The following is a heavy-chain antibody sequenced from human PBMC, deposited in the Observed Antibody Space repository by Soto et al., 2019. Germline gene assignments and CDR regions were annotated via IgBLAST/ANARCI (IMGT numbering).Heavy chain of an antibody. V-gene: IGHV4-4*02. Sequence: QVQLQESGPGLVKPSGTLSLTCAVSSGSISSSNWWSWVRQPPGKGLEWIGEIYHSGSTNYNPSLKGRVTISVDKSKNQFSLKLSSVTAADTAVYYCARGKYCSGGSCYDWFDPWGQGTLVTVSS. CDR3: ARGKYCSGGSCYDWFDP. J-gene: IGHJ5*02. CDR1: SGSISSSNW. CDR2: IYHSGST. D-gene: IGHD2-15*01.